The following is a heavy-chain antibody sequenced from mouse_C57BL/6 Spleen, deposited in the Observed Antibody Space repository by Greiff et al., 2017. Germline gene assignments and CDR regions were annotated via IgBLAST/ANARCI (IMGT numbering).Heavy chain of an antibody. V-gene: IGHV1-80*01. CDR2: IYPGDGDT. D-gene: IGHD1-1*01. CDR3: ARGGYYGSSYEGGVDY. J-gene: IGHJ2*01. Sequence: VKLQESGAELVKPGASVKISCKASGYAFSSYWMNWVKQRPGKGLEWIGQIYPGDGDTNYNGKFKGKATLTADKSSSTAYMQLSSLTSEDSAVYFCARGGYYGSSYEGGVDYWGQGTTLTVSS. CDR1: GYAFSSYW.